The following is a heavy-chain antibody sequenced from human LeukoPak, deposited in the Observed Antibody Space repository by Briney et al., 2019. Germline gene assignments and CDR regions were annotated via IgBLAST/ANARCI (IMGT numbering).Heavy chain of an antibody. CDR3: AKASELGDSPKYFYYGMDV. CDR1: GFTFNRYA. D-gene: IGHD1-14*01. J-gene: IGHJ6*02. CDR2: ISYNGGSK. V-gene: IGHV3-23*01. Sequence: GGSLRLSCAASGFTFNRYAMSWVRQAPGKGLEWVSGISYNGGSKFYADSVKGRFIISRDNSKNTLFLQLNSLRAEDTGVYYCAKASELGDSPKYFYYGMDVWGQGTTVTVSS.